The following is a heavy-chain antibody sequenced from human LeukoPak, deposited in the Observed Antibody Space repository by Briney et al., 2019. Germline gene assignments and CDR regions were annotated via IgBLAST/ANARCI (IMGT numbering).Heavy chain of an antibody. Sequence: SETLSLTCTVSGGSISSSSYYWGWVRQPPGKGLEWIGSIYYSGSTYYNPSLKSRVTISVDTSKNQFSLKLSSVTAADTAVYYCARHRSKYQLLLVWFDPWGQGTLVTVSS. CDR2: IYYSGST. CDR3: ARHRSKYQLLLVWFDP. V-gene: IGHV4-39*01. J-gene: IGHJ5*02. CDR1: GGSISSSSYY. D-gene: IGHD2-2*01.